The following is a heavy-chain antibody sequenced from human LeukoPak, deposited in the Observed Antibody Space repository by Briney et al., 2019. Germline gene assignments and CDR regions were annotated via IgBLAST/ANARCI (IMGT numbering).Heavy chain of an antibody. D-gene: IGHD2-15*01. V-gene: IGHV3-23*01. J-gene: IGHJ4*02. Sequence: GGSLRLSCAASGFTFNTYAMSWVRQAPGQRLEWVSAISASDPGTYYADSVKGRFTISRDNSKNTLFLQMNSLRAEDTAVYYCAKAPAASCIGSNCYHFDWWGQGTLVTVSS. CDR3: AKAPAASCIGSNCYHFDW. CDR1: GFTFNTYA. CDR2: ISASDPGT.